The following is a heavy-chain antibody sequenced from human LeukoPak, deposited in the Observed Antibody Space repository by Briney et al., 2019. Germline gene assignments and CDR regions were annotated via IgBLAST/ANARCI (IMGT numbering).Heavy chain of an antibody. J-gene: IGHJ6*03. V-gene: IGHV5-51*01. Sequence: GESLKISCKGSGYSFTSYWIGWVRQMLGKGLEWMGIIYPGDSVTRYSPSFQGQVTISADQSISTAYLQWSSLKASDTAMYYCARSGDDIISGARVYYMDVWGKGTTVTVSS. D-gene: IGHD3-10*01. CDR1: GYSFTSYW. CDR2: IYPGDSVT. CDR3: ARSGDDIISGARVYYMDV.